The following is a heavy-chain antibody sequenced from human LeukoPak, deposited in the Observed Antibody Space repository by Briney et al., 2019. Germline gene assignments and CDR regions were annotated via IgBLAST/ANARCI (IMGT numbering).Heavy chain of an antibody. CDR2: IYTSGST. J-gene: IGHJ4*02. CDR1: GGSFNSGNYY. D-gene: IGHD1-26*01. Sequence: SETLTLTCTVSGGSFNSGNYYWTWIRQPAGKRLEWIGRIYTSGSTNYNPSLKSRVTISIDASKNQFSLRLSSVTAADTAVYYCTRGGELMNFWGQGTLVTVSS. CDR3: TRGGELMNF. V-gene: IGHV4-61*02.